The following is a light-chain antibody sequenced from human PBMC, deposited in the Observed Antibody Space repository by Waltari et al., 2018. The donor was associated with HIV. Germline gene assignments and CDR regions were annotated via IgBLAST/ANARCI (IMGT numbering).Light chain of an antibody. CDR2: KDS. Sequence: SYELTPPPSVSVSPVQTARITCAGDAFPKHYAYWYQQRPGQAPLLVIYKDSERPSGIPERFSGSSSGTTVTLTISGVQAEDEADYYCQSADSSGTPVFGGGTKLTVL. CDR3: QSADSSGTPV. CDR1: AFPKHY. J-gene: IGLJ2*01. V-gene: IGLV3-25*03.